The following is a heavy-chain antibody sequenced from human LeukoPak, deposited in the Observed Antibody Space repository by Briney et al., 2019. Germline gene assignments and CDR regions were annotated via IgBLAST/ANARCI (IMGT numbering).Heavy chain of an antibody. V-gene: IGHV3-74*01. D-gene: IGHD3-22*01. Sequence: PGGSLRLSCAASGFTFSSYWMHWVRQAPGKGLVWVSRINGDGSSTAYADSVKGRFTISRDNAKNTLYLQMNSLRAEDTAMYYCAKDSSSYFAEDFQHWGQGTLVTVSS. CDR2: INGDGSST. J-gene: IGHJ1*01. CDR1: GFTFSSYW. CDR3: AKDSSSYFAEDFQH.